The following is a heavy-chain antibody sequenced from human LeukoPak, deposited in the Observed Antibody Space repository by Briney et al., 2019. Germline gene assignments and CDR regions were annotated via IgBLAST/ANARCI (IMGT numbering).Heavy chain of an antibody. CDR2: IGVGGTT. J-gene: IGHJ4*02. V-gene: IGHV3-23*01. CDR1: GFTCSSYG. CDR3: AKTQGYHDW. Sequence: GGSLRLSCAASGFTCSSYGMNWVRQAPGKGLEWVSGIGVGGTTYYADSVKGRFTISRDTPKNTLYLQMNSLRAEDTAVYYCAKTQGYHDWWGQGTLVTVSS. D-gene: IGHD3-3*01.